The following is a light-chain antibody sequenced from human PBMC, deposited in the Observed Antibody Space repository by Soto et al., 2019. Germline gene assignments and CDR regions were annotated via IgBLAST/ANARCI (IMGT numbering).Light chain of an antibody. CDR3: CSSAASSTWV. Sequence: QSALTQPASVSGSPGQSITISGTGTSSDVGGNDYVSWYEQHPGKAPKLIIYAVSSRPSGVSNRFSGSKSGNTASLTISGLQAEDEADYYCCSSAASSTWVFGGGTKVTVL. CDR1: SSDVGGNDY. J-gene: IGLJ3*02. V-gene: IGLV2-14*01. CDR2: AVS.